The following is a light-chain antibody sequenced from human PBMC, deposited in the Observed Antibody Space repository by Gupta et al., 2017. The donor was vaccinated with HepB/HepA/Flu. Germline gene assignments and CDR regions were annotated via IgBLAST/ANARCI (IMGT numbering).Light chain of an antibody. CDR3: QVWDSHDQRGV. CDR2: YDN. J-gene: IGLJ3*02. V-gene: IGLV3-21*04. CDR1: NFGGKS. Sequence: SYVLTQPPSVSVAPGKTAWITCGGNNFGGKSVHWYQQKPGQAPVMVIYYDNDRPSGIPERFSGSNSGNTATLTISRVEAGDEADYYCQVWDSHDQRGVFGGGTKLTVL.